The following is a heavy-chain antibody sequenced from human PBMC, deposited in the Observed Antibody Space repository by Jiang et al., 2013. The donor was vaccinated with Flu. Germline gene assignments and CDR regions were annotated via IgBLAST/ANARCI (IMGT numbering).Heavy chain of an antibody. J-gene: IGHJ4*02. CDR1: GGSISSSSYY. V-gene: IGHV4-39*01. CDR3: ARRSYSSATYYFDY. CDR2: IYYSGST. D-gene: IGHD6-19*01. Sequence: GSGLVKPSETLSLTCTVSGGSISSSSYYWGWIRQPPGKGLEWIGSIYYSGSTYYNPSLKSRVTISVDTSKNQFSLKLSSVTAADTAVYYCARRSYSSATYYFDYWGQGTLVTVSS.